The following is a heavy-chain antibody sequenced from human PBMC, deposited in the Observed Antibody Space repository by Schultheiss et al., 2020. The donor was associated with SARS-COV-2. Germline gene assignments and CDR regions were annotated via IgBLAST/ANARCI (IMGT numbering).Heavy chain of an antibody. D-gene: IGHD6-13*01. J-gene: IGHJ6*02. V-gene: IGHV4-34*01. Sequence: SETLSLTCAVYGGSFSGYYWSWIRQPPGKGLEWIGEINHSGSTNYNPSLKSRVTISVDTSKNQFSLQLNSVTPEDTAVYYCARDSLRAAAGTFLGNYYYYGMDVWGQGTTVTVSS. CDR2: INHSGST. CDR3: ARDSLRAAAGTFLGNYYYYGMDV. CDR1: GGSFSGYY.